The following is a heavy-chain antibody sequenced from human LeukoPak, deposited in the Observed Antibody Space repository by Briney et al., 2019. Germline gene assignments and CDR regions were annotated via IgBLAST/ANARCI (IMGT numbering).Heavy chain of an antibody. Sequence: HSGGSLRLSCAASGFTFSSYAMSWVRQAPGKGLEWVSAISGSGGSTYYADSVKGRFTISRDNSKNTLYLQMNSLRAEDTAVYYCAKDRDYYDGFDPWGQGTLVTVSS. D-gene: IGHD3-22*01. CDR1: GFTFSSYA. CDR3: AKDRDYYDGFDP. J-gene: IGHJ5*02. V-gene: IGHV3-23*01. CDR2: ISGSGGST.